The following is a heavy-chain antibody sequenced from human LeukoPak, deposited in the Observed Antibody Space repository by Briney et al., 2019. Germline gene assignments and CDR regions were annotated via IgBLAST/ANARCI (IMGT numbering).Heavy chain of an antibody. CDR2: IYHSGST. CDR1: GGSIDSRSYY. CDR3: ARRSEFDNTHYHYFDY. V-gene: IGHV4-39*01. Sequence: SETLSFTCTVSGGSIDSRSYYWDWIRQAPGKGLEWIGTIYHSGSTEYNPSLKSRVAIFVDTSKNQFSLILHSVAAADTAVYYCARRSEFDNTHYHYFDYWGQGALVTVSS. D-gene: IGHD2-15*01. J-gene: IGHJ4*02.